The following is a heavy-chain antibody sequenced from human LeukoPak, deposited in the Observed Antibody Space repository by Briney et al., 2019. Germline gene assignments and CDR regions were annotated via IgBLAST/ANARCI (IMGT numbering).Heavy chain of an antibody. Sequence: PSETLSLTCAVYGGSFSGYYWSWIRQPPGKGLEWIGEINHSGSTNYNPSLKSRVTISVDTFKNQFSLKLSSVTAADTAVYYCARVGANYAGSWGQGTLVTVSS. CDR1: GGSFSGYY. CDR3: ARVGANYAGS. J-gene: IGHJ5*02. D-gene: IGHD4/OR15-4a*01. CDR2: INHSGST. V-gene: IGHV4-34*01.